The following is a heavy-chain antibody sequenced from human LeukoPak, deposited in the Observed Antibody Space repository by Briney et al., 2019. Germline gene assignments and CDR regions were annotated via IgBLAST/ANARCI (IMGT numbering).Heavy chain of an antibody. V-gene: IGHV4-39*01. D-gene: IGHD2-15*01. CDR2: IYYRGST. Sequence: PSETLSLTCTVSGGSISSSSYYWGWVRQPPGKGLEWIGSIYYRGSTYYNPSLKGRVTISVDTSKNQFSLKLTSVTAADTAVYYCALGYCGGGSCYAREYFQHWGQGTLVTVSS. CDR1: GGSISSSSYY. CDR3: ALGYCGGGSCYAREYFQH. J-gene: IGHJ1*01.